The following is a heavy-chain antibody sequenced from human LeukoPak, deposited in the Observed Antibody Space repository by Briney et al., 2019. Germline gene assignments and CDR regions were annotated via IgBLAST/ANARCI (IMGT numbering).Heavy chain of an antibody. CDR3: ARGGFRHYYDSSGYYDY. CDR1: GGSFSGYY. D-gene: IGHD3-22*01. Sequence: PSETLSLTCAVYGGSFSGYYWSWIRQPPGKGLKWIGEINHSGSTNYNPSLKSRVTISVDTSKNQFSLKLSSVTAADTAVYYCARGGFRHYYDSSGYYDYWGQGTLVTVSS. J-gene: IGHJ4*02. CDR2: INHSGST. V-gene: IGHV4-34*01.